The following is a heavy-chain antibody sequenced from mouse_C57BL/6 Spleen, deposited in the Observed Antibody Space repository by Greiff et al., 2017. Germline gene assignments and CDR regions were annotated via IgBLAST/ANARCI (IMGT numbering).Heavy chain of an antibody. CDR3: TTMDNFDY. V-gene: IGHV14-4*01. CDR2: IDPGNGDT. CDR1: GFNIKDDY. J-gene: IGHJ2*01. Sequence: VHVKQSGAELVRPGASVKLSCTASGFNIKDDYMHWVKQRPEQGLEWIGWIDPGNGDTEYASKFQGKTTITADTSSNTAYLQLSSLTSEDTAVYYCTTMDNFDYWGQGTTLTVSS.